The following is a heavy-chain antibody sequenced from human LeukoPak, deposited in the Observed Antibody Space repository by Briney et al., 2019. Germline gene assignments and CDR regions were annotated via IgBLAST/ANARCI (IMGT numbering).Heavy chain of an antibody. CDR1: GYTFTGYY. V-gene: IGHV1-2*02. CDR3: AREVVPAALSVPTY. Sequence: ASVKVSCKASGYTFTGYYMHWVRQAPGQGLEWMGWINPNSGGTNYAQKFQGRVTMTRDTSISTAYMELSRLRSADTAVYYCAREVVPAALSVPTYWGQGTLVTVSS. J-gene: IGHJ4*02. CDR2: INPNSGGT. D-gene: IGHD2-2*01.